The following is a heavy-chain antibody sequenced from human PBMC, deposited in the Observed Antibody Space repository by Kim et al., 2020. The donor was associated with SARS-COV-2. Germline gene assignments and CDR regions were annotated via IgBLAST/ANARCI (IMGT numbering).Heavy chain of an antibody. CDR1: GFTFSSYS. CDR3: ARVGFLEWFWGVLDV. Sequence: GGSLRLSCAASGFTFSSYSMNWVRQAPGKGLEWVSSISSSSSYIYYADSVKGRFTISRDNAKNSLYLQMNSLRAEDTAVYYCARVGFLEWFWGVLDVWGQGTTVTVSS. CDR2: ISSSSSYI. V-gene: IGHV3-21*01. D-gene: IGHD3-3*02. J-gene: IGHJ6*02.